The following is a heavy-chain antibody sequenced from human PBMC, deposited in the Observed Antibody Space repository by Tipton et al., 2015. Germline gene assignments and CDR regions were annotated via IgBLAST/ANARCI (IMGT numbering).Heavy chain of an antibody. CDR3: ASPSLPHDRGDYYFQS. CDR2: IQYSGST. J-gene: IGHJ4*02. V-gene: IGHV4-61*01. Sequence: GLVKPSETLSLTCTVSGGSVSSGSYHWGWIRQAPGKGLEWIGYIQYSGSTNYNPSLKSRVTISVDTSKTQFSLNLTSVTAADTSVYYCASPSLPHDRGDYYFQSWGQGSLVTVSS. D-gene: IGHD2-21*02. CDR1: GGSVSSGSYH.